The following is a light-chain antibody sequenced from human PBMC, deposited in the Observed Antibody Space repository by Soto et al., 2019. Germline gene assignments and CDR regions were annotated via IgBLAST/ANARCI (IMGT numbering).Light chain of an antibody. V-gene: IGKV1-33*01. CDR3: QQYENLPT. CDR1: QNINNY. Sequence: DIQMTQSPSCLCASVGGRVAITCQASQNINNYLNWDQQKPGRAPKLLIHDASNLEAGVPSRFRGSGSGTDFTFTISRLQPEDTTTYYCQQYENLPTFGQGTRLEIK. CDR2: DAS. J-gene: IGKJ5*01.